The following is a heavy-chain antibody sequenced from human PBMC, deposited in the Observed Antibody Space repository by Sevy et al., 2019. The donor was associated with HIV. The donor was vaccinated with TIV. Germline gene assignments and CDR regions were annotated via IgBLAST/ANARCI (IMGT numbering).Heavy chain of an antibody. J-gene: IGHJ5*01. CDR1: GFTFRSFS. CDR3: ARDAARVIVPTAGFDS. D-gene: IGHD1-1*01. CDR2: IWYDGRTE. Sequence: GGSLRLSCVASGFTFRSFSMHWVRQAPGKGLEWVAAIWYDGRTERYADSVQGRFTISGDNSKKTLHLQMNSLRDEDTALYYCARDAARVIVPTAGFDSWGQGTLVTVSS. V-gene: IGHV3-33*01.